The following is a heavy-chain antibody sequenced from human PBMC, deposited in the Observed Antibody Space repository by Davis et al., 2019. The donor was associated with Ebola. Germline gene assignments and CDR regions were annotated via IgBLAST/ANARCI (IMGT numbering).Heavy chain of an antibody. Sequence: PGGSLRLSCAASGFTFSGSAMHWVRQASGKGLEWVGRIRSKANSYATAYAASVKGRFTISRDDSKNTAYLQMNSLKTEDTAVYYCTTVVSSGWSQLNFQHWGQGTLVTVSS. J-gene: IGHJ1*01. CDR3: TTVVSSGWSQLNFQH. CDR2: IRSKANSYAT. CDR1: GFTFSGSA. D-gene: IGHD6-19*01. V-gene: IGHV3-73*01.